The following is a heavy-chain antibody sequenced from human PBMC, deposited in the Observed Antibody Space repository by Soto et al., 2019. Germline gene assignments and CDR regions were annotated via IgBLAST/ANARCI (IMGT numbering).Heavy chain of an antibody. CDR3: AILGLDVDS. V-gene: IGHV1-69*14. Sequence: QVQLVQSGAEVQKPGSSVNVCCKASGDTPTTYAISWVRQAPGQGLEWMGGIIPIFGTPNYAQRLQGRITISADTSTRTTYMELNSLTSDDTAVFYCAILGLDVDSWGQGTLVLVSS. J-gene: IGHJ4*02. D-gene: IGHD3-16*01. CDR2: IIPIFGTP. CDR1: GDTPTTYA.